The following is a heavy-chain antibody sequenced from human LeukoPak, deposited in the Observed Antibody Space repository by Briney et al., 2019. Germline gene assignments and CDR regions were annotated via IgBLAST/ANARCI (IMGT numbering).Heavy chain of an antibody. CDR1: GFTFSSYS. CDR2: ISSSSSTI. D-gene: IGHD3-22*01. Sequence: PGGSLRLSCAASGFTFSSYSMNWVRQAPGKGLEWVSYISSSSSTIYYADSAKGRFTISRDNAKNSLYLQMNSLRAGDTAVYYCARDGPGGYYDSSGYYVLYYFDYWGQGTLVTVSS. V-gene: IGHV3-48*04. CDR3: ARDGPGGYYDSSGYYVLYYFDY. J-gene: IGHJ4*02.